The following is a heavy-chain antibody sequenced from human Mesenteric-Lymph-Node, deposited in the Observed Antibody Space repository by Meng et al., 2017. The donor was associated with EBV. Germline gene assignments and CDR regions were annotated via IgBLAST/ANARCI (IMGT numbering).Heavy chain of an antibody. Sequence: QVQLQQWGAGLVKPSETLSLTCAVYGWSLRGHYWNWIRQPPGKGLEWIGEIHHSGSTNYNPSLKSRVTISVDTSKNQFSLTLSSVTAADTAVYYCASTMIVVSQSFDSWGQGTLVTVSS. CDR2: IHHSGST. D-gene: IGHD3-22*01. J-gene: IGHJ4*02. V-gene: IGHV4-34*01. CDR3: ASTMIVVSQSFDS. CDR1: GWSLRGHY.